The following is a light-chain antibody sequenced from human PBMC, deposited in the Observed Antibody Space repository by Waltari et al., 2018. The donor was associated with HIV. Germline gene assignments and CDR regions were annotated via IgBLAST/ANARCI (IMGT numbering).Light chain of an antibody. Sequence: EIVMTQSPATLSVSPGERATLSCRASQSVSSNLAWYQQKPGQAPRLLIYGASTRATGIPARFRCSGSGTEFTLTISSLQSEDFAVYYCQQYNNWPFTFGPGTKVDI. V-gene: IGKV3-15*01. CDR1: QSVSSN. J-gene: IGKJ3*01. CDR2: GAS. CDR3: QQYNNWPFT.